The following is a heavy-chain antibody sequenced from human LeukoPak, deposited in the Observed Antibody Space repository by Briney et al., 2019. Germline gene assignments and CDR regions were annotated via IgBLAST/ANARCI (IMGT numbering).Heavy chain of an antibody. D-gene: IGHD6-13*01. J-gene: IGHJ5*02. V-gene: IGHV1-2*02. Sequence: GASVKVSCKASGYTFTGYYMHWVRQAPGQGLEWMGWINPNSGGTNYAQKFQGRVTMTRDTSISTAYMELSRLRSDDTAVYYCARVARAGIAAAGTARRWFDPWGQGTLVTVSS. CDR3: ARVARAGIAAAGTARRWFDP. CDR1: GYTFTGYY. CDR2: INPNSGGT.